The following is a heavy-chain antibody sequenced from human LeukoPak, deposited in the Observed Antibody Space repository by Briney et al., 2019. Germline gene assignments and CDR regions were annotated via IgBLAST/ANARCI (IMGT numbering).Heavy chain of an antibody. D-gene: IGHD4-17*01. CDR2: VAGVGRKK. V-gene: IGHV3-23*01. CDR3: AKCRLSYGDDAFHV. J-gene: IGHJ3*01. CDR1: GFSFSNYA. Sequence: GGSLRLSCAASGFSFSNYAMSWVRQAPGKGLEWHSYVAGVGRKKFHADSVKGRFTISRDTSRNTMFLQMNSLRVEDTAVYYCAKCRLSYGDDAFHVWGQGTMVLVSS.